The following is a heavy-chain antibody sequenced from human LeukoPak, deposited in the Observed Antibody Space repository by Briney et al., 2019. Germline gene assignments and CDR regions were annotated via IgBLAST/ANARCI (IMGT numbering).Heavy chain of an antibody. V-gene: IGHV3-30*18. CDR1: GFTFSSCG. CDR3: AKELVGSTPYCYYGMDV. CDR2: ISYDGSNK. Sequence: GGSLRLSCAAPGFTFSSCGMYWVRQAPGPGLEWVAVISYDGSNKYYADSVKGRFTSSRDNSKNPLYLQMNSLRAEDTAVYYCAKELVGSTPYCYYGMDVWGQGTTVTVSS. D-gene: IGHD1-26*01. J-gene: IGHJ6*02.